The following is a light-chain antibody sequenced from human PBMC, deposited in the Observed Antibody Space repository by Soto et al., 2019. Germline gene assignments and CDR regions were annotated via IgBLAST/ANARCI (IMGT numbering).Light chain of an antibody. V-gene: IGKV3-20*01. J-gene: IGKJ4*01. Sequence: EIVLTQSPGTLSLSPGERATLSCSASQSVSSNYLAWYQQKTGQAPRLLIYGASSRATGIPDRFSGSGSGTDFTLTITRLEPEDFAVYYCQQYGSSPLTFGGGTKVDIK. CDR1: QSVSSNY. CDR2: GAS. CDR3: QQYGSSPLT.